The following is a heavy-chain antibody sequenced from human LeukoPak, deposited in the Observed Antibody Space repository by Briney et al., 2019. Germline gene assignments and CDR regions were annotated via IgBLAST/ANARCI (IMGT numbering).Heavy chain of an antibody. D-gene: IGHD2-15*01. Sequence: GASVTLSYTASAYTFTNYHISWVRQAPGQGLEWMGWISAYNVNTNYAQKLQGRVTMTTDTSTSTAYMELRSLRSDDTAVYYCARGYCSGGSCLFWGSRENDYWGQGTLVTVSS. CDR1: AYTFTNYH. CDR3: ARGYCSGGSCLFWGSRENDY. CDR2: ISAYNVNT. V-gene: IGHV1-18*01. J-gene: IGHJ4*02.